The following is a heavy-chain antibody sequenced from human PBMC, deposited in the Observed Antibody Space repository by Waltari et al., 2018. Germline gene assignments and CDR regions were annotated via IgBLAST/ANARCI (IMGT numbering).Heavy chain of an antibody. CDR1: GFSLSTSGMC. CDR2: IDWYDDK. CDR3: ARNPVKLERGYYFDY. V-gene: IGHV2-70*15. D-gene: IGHD1-1*01. Sequence: QVTLRESGPALVKPTQTLTLTCTFSGFSLSTSGMCVSWIRQPPGKTLEWLARIDWYDDKYYSTSLKTMLTISNDTSNNQVFLTMTNMDPVDTATYYCARNPVKLERGYYFDYWGQGTLVTVSS. J-gene: IGHJ4*02.